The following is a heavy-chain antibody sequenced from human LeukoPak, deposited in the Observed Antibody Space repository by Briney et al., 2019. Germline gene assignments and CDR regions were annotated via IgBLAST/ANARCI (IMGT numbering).Heavy chain of an antibody. J-gene: IGHJ4*02. CDR1: GFTFSTYG. D-gene: IGHD3-3*01. V-gene: IGHV3-21*01. CDR2: ISSISTYT. CDR3: ARTHIPQYDFWTASI. Sequence: GGSLRLSCAASGFTFSTYGMIWVRQAPGKGPEWVSSISSISTYTHYADAVKGRFTISRGNTKNSLYLQMNSLRAEDTAVYYCARTHIPQYDFWTASIWGQGTLVAVSS.